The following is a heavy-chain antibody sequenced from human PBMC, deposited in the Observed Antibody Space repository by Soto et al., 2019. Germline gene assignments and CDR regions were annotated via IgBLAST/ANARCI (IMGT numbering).Heavy chain of an antibody. CDR2: ISAYNGDT. D-gene: IGHD2-2*01. CDR3: ARDRRGCSSTSCLRNYYYGMDV. J-gene: IGHJ6*02. V-gene: IGHV1-18*04. CDR1: GYIFTTYG. Sequence: GASVKVSCKASGYIFTTYGITWVRQSPGQGLEWMGWISAYNGDTHYAQKFQGRVTITADKSTSTAYMELSSLRSEDTAVYYCARDRRGCSSTSCLRNYYYGMDVWGQGTTVTVSS.